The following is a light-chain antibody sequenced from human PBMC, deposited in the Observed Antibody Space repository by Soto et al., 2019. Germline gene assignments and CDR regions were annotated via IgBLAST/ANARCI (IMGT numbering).Light chain of an antibody. CDR3: AAWDASLNGYV. Sequence: QSVLTQPPSASGTPGQRVTISCSGSSSNIGSNTVNWYQQLPRTAPKLLIYSNNQRPSGVPDRFSGSKSGTSASLAISGLQSEDEADYYCAAWDASLNGYVFGTGTKVTVL. J-gene: IGLJ1*01. CDR2: SNN. V-gene: IGLV1-44*01. CDR1: SSNIGSNT.